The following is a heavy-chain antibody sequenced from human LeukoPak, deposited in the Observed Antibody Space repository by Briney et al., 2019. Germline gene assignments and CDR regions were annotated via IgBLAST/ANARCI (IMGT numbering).Heavy chain of an antibody. J-gene: IGHJ6*02. Sequence: PSQTLSLTCAISGDIVSSNSAAWNWIRQSPSRGLEWLGRTYYRSKWYNDYAVSVKSRITINPDTSKNQFSLQLNSVTPEDTAVYYCAREPKTGTAYYYYGMDVWGQGTTVTVSS. CDR2: TYYRSKWYN. CDR3: AREPKTGTAYYYYGMDV. CDR1: GDIVSSNSAA. D-gene: IGHD1-1*01. V-gene: IGHV6-1*01.